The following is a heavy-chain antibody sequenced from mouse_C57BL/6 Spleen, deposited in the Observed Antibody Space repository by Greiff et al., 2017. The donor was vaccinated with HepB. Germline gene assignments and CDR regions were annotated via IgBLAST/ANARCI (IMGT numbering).Heavy chain of an antibody. V-gene: IGHV1-81*01. Sequence: QVQLQQSGAELARPGASVKLSCKASGYTFPSYGISWVKQRTGQGLEWIGEIYPRSGNTYYNEKFKGKATLTADKSSSTAYMKLRSLTSEDSAVYFCAPIYYYGSSYYWGQGTTLTVSS. CDR1: GYTFPSYG. CDR3: APIYYYGSSYY. CDR2: IYPRSGNT. J-gene: IGHJ2*01. D-gene: IGHD1-1*01.